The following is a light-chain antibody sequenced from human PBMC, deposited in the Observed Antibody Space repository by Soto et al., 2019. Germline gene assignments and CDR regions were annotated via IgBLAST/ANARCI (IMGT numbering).Light chain of an antibody. Sequence: QSVLTQPPSVSGAPRQEVTNPFHGRRSNIGAGYYVHWYQELPGTAPKLLIYGNSNRPSGVPDRFSGSKSGTSASLAITGLQAEDEADYYCQSYDSSLSGSVFGGGTKVTVL. V-gene: IGLV1-40*01. J-gene: IGLJ3*02. CDR1: RSNIGAGYY. CDR2: GNS. CDR3: QSYDSSLSGSV.